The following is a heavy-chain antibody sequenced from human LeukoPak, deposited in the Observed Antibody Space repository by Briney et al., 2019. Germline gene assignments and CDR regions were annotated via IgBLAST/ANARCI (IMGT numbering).Heavy chain of an antibody. CDR3: AKDKWELIYWYLDL. D-gene: IGHD1-26*01. Sequence: GGSLRLSCAASGFTFSSYAMSWVRPAPGKGREWVSAIGGSGGDTYYADSVKGRFSISRDNPKNTLYLQMSSLREEDTAVYYCAKDKWELIYWYLDLWGRGTQVTVSS. V-gene: IGHV3-23*01. CDR1: GFTFSSYA. J-gene: IGHJ2*01. CDR2: IGGSGGDT.